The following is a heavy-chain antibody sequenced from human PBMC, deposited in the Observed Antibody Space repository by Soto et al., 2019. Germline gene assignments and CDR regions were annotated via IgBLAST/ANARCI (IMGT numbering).Heavy chain of an antibody. J-gene: IGHJ4*02. CDR2: ISYDGSNK. CDR1: GFTFSSYG. V-gene: IGHV3-30*18. Sequence: QVQLVESGGGVVQPGRSLRLSCAASGFTFSSYGMHWVRQAPGKGPEWVAVISYDGSNKYYADSVKGRFTISRDNSKNTLYLQMNSLRAEDTAVYYCAKDKVPVVVTAPFDYWGQGPLVTVSS. CDR3: AKDKVPVVVTAPFDY. D-gene: IGHD2-21*02.